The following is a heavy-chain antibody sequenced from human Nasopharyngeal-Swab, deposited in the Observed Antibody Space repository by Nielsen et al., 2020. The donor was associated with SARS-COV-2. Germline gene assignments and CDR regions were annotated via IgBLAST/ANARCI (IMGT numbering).Heavy chain of an antibody. J-gene: IGHJ4*02. CDR2: IRSKPYGGTP. CDR3: ARGGWTQLWLPEKFDY. D-gene: IGHD5-18*01. V-gene: IGHV3-49*03. Sequence: GESLKISCTGSGFNFCEYAMSWFRQAPGTGLQWVSFIRSKPYGGTPEYAASVQGRFSISRDDSKSIVYLQMDSLKTEDTGVYYCARGGWTQLWLPEKFDYWGQGLLVTVSS. CDR1: GFNFCEYA.